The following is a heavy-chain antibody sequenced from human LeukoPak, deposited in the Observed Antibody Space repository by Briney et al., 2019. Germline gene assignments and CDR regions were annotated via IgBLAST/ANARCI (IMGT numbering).Heavy chain of an antibody. CDR1: GFTFSTYA. V-gene: IGHV3-23*01. J-gene: IGHJ4*02. CDR2: VRGSGSNT. Sequence: GGSLRLSCAASGFTFSTYAMTWVRQTPGKGLEWVSAVRGSGSNTYYADSVKGRFTISRDNSKNALYLQMHSLRAGDTAIYYCAKTSRGNSGYDSPFDYWGQGTLVTVSS. D-gene: IGHD5-12*01. CDR3: AKTSRGNSGYDSPFDY.